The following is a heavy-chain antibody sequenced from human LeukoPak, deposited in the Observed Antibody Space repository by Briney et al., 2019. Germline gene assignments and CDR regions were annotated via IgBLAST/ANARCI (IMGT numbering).Heavy chain of an antibody. J-gene: IGHJ4*02. V-gene: IGHV3-15*04. D-gene: IGHD7-27*01. CDR1: GFTFSNAW. Sequence: GGSLRLSCAASGFTFSNAWRSWFRQAPGRGLKWVGRIESKTDGGTTDYAAPLKGRFTISRDDSKNTLYLQMNSLKTEDTAVYYCTTDTSGDDYWGQGTLVTVSS. CDR3: TTDTSGDDY. CDR2: IESKTDGGTT.